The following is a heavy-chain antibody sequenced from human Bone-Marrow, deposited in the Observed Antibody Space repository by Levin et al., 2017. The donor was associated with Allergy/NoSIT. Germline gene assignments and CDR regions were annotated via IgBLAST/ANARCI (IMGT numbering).Heavy chain of an antibody. CDR1: GFEFSNYG. CDR2: ITGTTGSGGST. Sequence: PGGSLRLSCVASGFEFSNYGMSWVRQAPGKGLEWVSSITGTTGSGGSTYYADSVKGRFTISRDNSNNTVYLQMNSLRVGDTAVYYCAKLPYRYSSGWHYQHFQHWGQGTLVTVSS. D-gene: IGHD6-19*01. J-gene: IGHJ1*01. CDR3: AKLPYRYSSGWHYQHFQH. V-gene: IGHV3-23*01.